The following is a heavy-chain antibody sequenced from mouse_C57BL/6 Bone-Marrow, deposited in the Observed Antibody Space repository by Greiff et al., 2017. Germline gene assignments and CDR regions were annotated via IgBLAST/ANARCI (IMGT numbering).Heavy chain of an antibody. CDR2: IDPNGGGT. Sequence: QVQLQQPGAELVKPGASVKLSCKASGYTFTSYWMPWVKQRPGRGLEWIGRIDPNGGGTKYNEKFKSKATLTVDKPSSTAYMQIISLTSEDSAVYYCALGGSYYSNYGYCDYWRQGTSLTVSS. V-gene: IGHV1-72*01. J-gene: IGHJ2*02. CDR3: ALGGSYYSNYGYCDY. D-gene: IGHD2-5*01. CDR1: GYTFTSYW.